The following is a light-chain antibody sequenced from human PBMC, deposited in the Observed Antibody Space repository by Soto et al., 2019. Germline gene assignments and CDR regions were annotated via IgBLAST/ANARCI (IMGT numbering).Light chain of an antibody. CDR2: GAS. V-gene: IGKV3-15*01. J-gene: IGKJ4*01. CDR1: QSVSGN. Sequence: EIVMTQSPATLSVSPGERATLSCRASQSVSGNLAWYQQKPGQTPRLLIYGASTRATGIPARFSGSGSGTEFTLTISSLQSEDFAIYYCQQSFSFPPTFGGGTKVEI. CDR3: QQSFSFPPT.